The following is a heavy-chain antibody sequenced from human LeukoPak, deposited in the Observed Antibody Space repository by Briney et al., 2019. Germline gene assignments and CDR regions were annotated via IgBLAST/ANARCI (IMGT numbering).Heavy chain of an antibody. J-gene: IGHJ4*02. CDR3: ARSSYDTVGGDYFDF. CDR1: AVSISSNDHY. V-gene: IGHV4-30-4*08. Sequence: SQTLSLTSTVSAVSISSNDHYWRWTRQPPGKSLECIGYIYYSDRTLYNPSLKTRGAIAVDTSKNQFSLRLSSVSAADTALYYCARSSYDTVGGDYFDFWGQGILVTVSS. D-gene: IGHD3-9*01. CDR2: IYYSDRT.